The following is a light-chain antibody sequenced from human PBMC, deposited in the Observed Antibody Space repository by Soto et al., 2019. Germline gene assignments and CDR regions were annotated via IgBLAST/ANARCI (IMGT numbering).Light chain of an antibody. J-gene: IGLJ2*01. CDR2: DVS. CDR3: SSYTSSSTRV. V-gene: IGLV2-14*01. CDR1: SSDVGGYNY. Sequence: QSALTQPASVSGSPGQSITISCTGTSSDVGGYNYVSWYQQHPGKAPKLMTYDVSNRPSGVSNRSSGSKSGNTASLTISGLQAEDEADYYCSSYTSSSTRVFGGGTKLTVL.